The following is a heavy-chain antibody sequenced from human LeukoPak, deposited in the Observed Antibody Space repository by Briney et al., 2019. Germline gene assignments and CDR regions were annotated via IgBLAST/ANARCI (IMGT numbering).Heavy chain of an antibody. V-gene: IGHV3-21*01. CDR1: GFTFSSYS. CDR2: INSSSSYI. D-gene: IGHD3-10*01. Sequence: GSLRLSCAASGFTFSSYSMNWVRQAPGKGLEWVSSINSSSSYIYYADSVKGRFTISSDNAKNSLYLQMNSLRAEDTAVYYCARDVGRGSYYGSGSYSDYWGQGTLVTVSS. J-gene: IGHJ4*02. CDR3: ARDVGRGSYYGSGSYSDY.